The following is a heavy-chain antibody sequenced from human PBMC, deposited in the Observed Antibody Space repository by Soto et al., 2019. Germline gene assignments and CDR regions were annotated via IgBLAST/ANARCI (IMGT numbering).Heavy chain of an antibody. J-gene: IGHJ4*02. CDR2: INHSGNT. Sequence: XEXXXLTCVVYGGSFTSNYWTWVRQPPGKGLEWIGEINHSGNTNYNASLKGRVTISVDTSKNQFSLNLSSVTAADTAVYYCLSARFDYWGQGSLVTVSS. D-gene: IGHD6-19*01. V-gene: IGHV4-34*01. CDR1: GGSFTSNY. CDR3: LSARFDY.